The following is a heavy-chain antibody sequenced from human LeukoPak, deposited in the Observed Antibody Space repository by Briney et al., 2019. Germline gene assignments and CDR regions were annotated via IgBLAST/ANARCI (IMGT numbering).Heavy chain of an antibody. J-gene: IGHJ3*02. CDR1: GYTFTSYG. V-gene: IGHV1-18*01. CDR2: ISAYNGNT. Sequence: GSVKVSCKASGYTFTSYGISWVRQAPGQGLEWMGWISAYNGNTNYAQKLQGRVTMTTDTSMSTAYMELRSLRSDDTAVYYCARREYYYDSSGYPLYDAFDIWGQGTMVTVSS. D-gene: IGHD3-22*01. CDR3: ARREYYYDSSGYPLYDAFDI.